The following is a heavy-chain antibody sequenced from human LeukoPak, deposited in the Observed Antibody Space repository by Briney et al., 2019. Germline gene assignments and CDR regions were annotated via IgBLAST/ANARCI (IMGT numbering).Heavy chain of an antibody. Sequence: GGSLRLSCAASGFTVSSNYMSWVRQAPGKGLEWVSVIYSGGSTYYADSVKGRFTISRDNSKNTLYLQMNSLRAEDTAVYYCARTDGYNYFDYWGQGTLVTVSS. D-gene: IGHD5-24*01. CDR3: ARTDGYNYFDY. V-gene: IGHV3-53*01. CDR1: GFTVSSNY. J-gene: IGHJ4*02. CDR2: IYSGGST.